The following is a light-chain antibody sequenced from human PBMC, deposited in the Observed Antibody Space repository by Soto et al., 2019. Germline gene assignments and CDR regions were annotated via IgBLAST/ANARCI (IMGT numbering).Light chain of an antibody. CDR1: SNDVGGYND. Sequence: QSALTQPPSASGSPGQSVTISCTGTSNDVGGYNDVSWYQQHPGKAPKLMIYEVSKRPSGVPDRFSGSKAGNTASLTVSGLQAEDEADYYCSSYAGSNHLVFGGGTKLTVL. J-gene: IGLJ3*02. CDR3: SSYAGSNHLV. V-gene: IGLV2-8*01. CDR2: EVS.